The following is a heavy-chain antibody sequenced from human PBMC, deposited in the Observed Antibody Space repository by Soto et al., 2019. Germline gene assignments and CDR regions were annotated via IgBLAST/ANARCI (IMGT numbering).Heavy chain of an antibody. D-gene: IGHD6-19*01. CDR2: VYHSGST. CDR1: GYSISSGFY. Sequence: SETLSLTCAVSGYSISSGFYWGWIRQPPGKGLEWIGHVYHSGSTYYNPSLQSRVTISVDTSKDQFSLKLNSVTAADTAVYYCARESLSYSSYFDSWGQGALVTVSS. CDR3: ARESLSYSSYFDS. J-gene: IGHJ4*02. V-gene: IGHV4-38-2*02.